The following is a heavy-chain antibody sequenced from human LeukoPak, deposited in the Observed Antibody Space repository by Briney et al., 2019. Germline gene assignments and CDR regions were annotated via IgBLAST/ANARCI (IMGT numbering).Heavy chain of an antibody. V-gene: IGHV1-46*01. CDR2: INPSGGST. D-gene: IGHD6-6*01. J-gene: IGHJ6*02. CDR3: ARVYSSSRVEYGMDV. Sequence: GASVKVSCKASGYTFTSYYMHWVRQAPGQGLEWMGIINPSGGSTSYAQKFQGRVTMTRDTSTSTVYMELSSLRSEDTAVYYCARVYSSSRVEYGMDVWGQGTTVTVSS. CDR1: GYTFTSYY.